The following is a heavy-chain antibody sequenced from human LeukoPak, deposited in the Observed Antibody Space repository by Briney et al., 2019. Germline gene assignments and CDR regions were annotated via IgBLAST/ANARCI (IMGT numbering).Heavy chain of an antibody. CDR1: GFTFSSYG. D-gene: IGHD5-24*01. Sequence: GGSLRLSCAASGFTFSSYGMHWVRQAPGKGLEWVAFIRYDGSNKYYADSVKGRFTISRDNSKNTLYLQMNSLRAEDTAVYYCAKDWGWLQQGFHYFDYWGQGTLVTVSS. V-gene: IGHV3-30*02. CDR3: AKDWGWLQQGFHYFDY. J-gene: IGHJ4*02. CDR2: IRYDGSNK.